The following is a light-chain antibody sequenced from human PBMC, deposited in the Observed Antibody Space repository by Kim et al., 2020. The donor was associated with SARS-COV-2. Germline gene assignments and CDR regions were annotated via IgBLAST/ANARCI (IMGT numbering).Light chain of an antibody. CDR2: DAS. J-gene: IGKJ4*01. V-gene: IGKV3-11*01. CDR3: QQRNSWPLT. Sequence: EIVLTQSPVTLSLSPGERATLSCRASQSISIYLAWYQQKPGQAPRLVIYDASKRATGIPARFSGSGSGTDFTLTISSLEPEDFAVYYCQQRNSWPLTFGGGTKLEI. CDR1: QSISIY.